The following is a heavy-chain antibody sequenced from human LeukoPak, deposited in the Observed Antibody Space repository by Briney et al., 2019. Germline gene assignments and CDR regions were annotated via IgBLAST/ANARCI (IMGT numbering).Heavy chain of an antibody. D-gene: IGHD1-26*01. J-gene: IGHJ3*02. CDR1: GFTFSNAW. Sequence: GGSLRLSCAASGFTFSNAWMSWVRQAPGKGLEWVGRIKSKTDGGTTDYAAPVKGRFTISRDDSKNTLYLQMNSLKTEDTAVYYCTTDLNILVGATLGAFDIWGQGTMVTVSS. V-gene: IGHV3-15*01. CDR2: IKSKTDGGTT. CDR3: TTDLNILVGATLGAFDI.